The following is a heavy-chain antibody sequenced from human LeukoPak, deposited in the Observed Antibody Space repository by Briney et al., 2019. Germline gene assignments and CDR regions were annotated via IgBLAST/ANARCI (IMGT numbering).Heavy chain of an antibody. J-gene: IGHJ6*02. Sequence: GGSLRLSCAASGFTVSGNYMSWVRQAPGRGLQWVSVIYSGGGTYYADSVKGRFTISRDNSKKTLYLQMNSLRAEDTAVYYCAKGDFYGDYPYGMDVWGQGTTVTVSS. CDR1: GFTVSGNY. CDR2: IYSGGGT. CDR3: AKGDFYGDYPYGMDV. D-gene: IGHD3-3*01. V-gene: IGHV3-53*01.